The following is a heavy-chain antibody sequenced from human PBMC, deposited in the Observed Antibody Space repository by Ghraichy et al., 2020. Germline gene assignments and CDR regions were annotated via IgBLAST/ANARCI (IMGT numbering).Heavy chain of an antibody. V-gene: IGHV3-23*01. CDR2: ISGSGDDT. CDR1: GFTFSSYA. CDR3: EKGGWGTVLDF. Sequence: GGSLRLSCAASGFTFSSYAMNWVRQAPGKGLEWVSTISGSGDDTYYADSVKGRFTISRDNSKDTLYLQMNSLRAEDTAVHFCEKGGWGTVLDFWGQGTLVTVSP. J-gene: IGHJ4*02. D-gene: IGHD7-27*01.